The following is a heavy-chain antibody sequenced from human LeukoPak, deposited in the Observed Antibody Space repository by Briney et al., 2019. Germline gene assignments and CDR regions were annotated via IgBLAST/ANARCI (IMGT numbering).Heavy chain of an antibody. Sequence: PGGSLRLSCAASGFTFSSYAMSWVRQAPGKGLEWVSAISGSGGSTYYADSVKGRFTISRDNSKNTLYLQMNSLRAEDTAVCYCAKGSVGMITFGGVIVNWGQGTLVTVSS. CDR1: GFTFSSYA. J-gene: IGHJ4*02. D-gene: IGHD3-16*02. CDR2: ISGSGGST. V-gene: IGHV3-23*01. CDR3: AKGSVGMITFGGVIVN.